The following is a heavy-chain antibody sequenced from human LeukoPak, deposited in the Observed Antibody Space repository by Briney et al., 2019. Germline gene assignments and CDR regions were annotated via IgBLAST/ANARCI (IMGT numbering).Heavy chain of an antibody. CDR3: ARVRFRMGYCSSTSCYGAYYYYYYYMDV. D-gene: IGHD2-2*01. V-gene: IGHV4-61*02. Sequence: SETLSLTCTVSGGSISSGSYYWSWIRQPAGKGLEWIGRIYTSGSTNYNPSLKSRVTISVDTSKNQFSLKLSSVTAADTAVYYCARVRFRMGYCSSTSCYGAYYYYYYYMDVWGKGTTVTVSS. CDR1: GGSISSGSYY. J-gene: IGHJ6*03. CDR2: IYTSGST.